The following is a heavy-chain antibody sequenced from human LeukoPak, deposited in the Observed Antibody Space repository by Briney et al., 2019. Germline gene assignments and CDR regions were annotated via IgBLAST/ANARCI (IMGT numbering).Heavy chain of an antibody. CDR1: GYRFTNYW. Sequence: GESLKISCKGSGYRFTNYWIGWVRQMPGEGLESMGIIHPGDSDTRYSPSFQSQVTISADKSIYTAYLQWSSLKASDTAMYYCASRVQMSAHGAFDIWGQGTMVTVSS. D-gene: IGHD5-24*01. CDR3: ASRVQMSAHGAFDI. CDR2: IHPGDSDT. V-gene: IGHV5-51*01. J-gene: IGHJ3*02.